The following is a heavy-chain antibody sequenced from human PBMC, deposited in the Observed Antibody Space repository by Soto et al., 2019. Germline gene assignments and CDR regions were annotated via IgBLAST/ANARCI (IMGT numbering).Heavy chain of an antibody. J-gene: IGHJ3*02. CDR1: GGTLSDHG. D-gene: IGHD3-10*01. Sequence: QVQLEQSGAEVKKPGSSVKVSCKASGGTLSDHGVSWLRQAPGQGLEWVGGTIPVFDTAKYAQKFQGRVTIAADKSTNIAYMELSSLRSEDTAFYYCARGVYGSGNYYTGPSAFDISGQGTMVIVSS. CDR2: TIPVFDTA. V-gene: IGHV1-69*06. CDR3: ARGVYGSGNYYTGPSAFDI.